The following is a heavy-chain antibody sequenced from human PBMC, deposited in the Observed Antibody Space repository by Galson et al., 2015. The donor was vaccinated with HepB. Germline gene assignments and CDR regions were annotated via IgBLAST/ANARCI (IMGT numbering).Heavy chain of an antibody. CDR1: GFTFSNYA. Sequence: SLRLSCAASGFTFSNYAMTWVRQAPGKGLEWVSGISGRGGTADYADAVEGRFTISRDNSKNTVYLQMNSLGAEDTAVYYCAKYAVAGTNVWFDYWGQGTLVTVSS. D-gene: IGHD6-19*01. J-gene: IGHJ4*02. CDR2: ISGRGGTA. V-gene: IGHV3-23*01. CDR3: AKYAVAGTNVWFDY.